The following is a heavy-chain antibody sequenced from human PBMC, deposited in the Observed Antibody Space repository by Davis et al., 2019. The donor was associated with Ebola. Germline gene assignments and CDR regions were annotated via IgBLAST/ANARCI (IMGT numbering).Heavy chain of an antibody. CDR1: GFTFSSYA. CDR2: ITTGGST. D-gene: IGHD2-21*02. CDR3: ARRDFDGGDPDDAFDM. Sequence: PGGSLRLSCAASGFTFSSYAMTWVRQGPGKGLEWVSVITTGGSTQYADSVKGRFTISRDNSRNTLYLQMNSLRAEDTAVYYCARRDFDGGDPDDAFDMWGQGTMVTVSS. V-gene: IGHV3-23*01. J-gene: IGHJ3*02.